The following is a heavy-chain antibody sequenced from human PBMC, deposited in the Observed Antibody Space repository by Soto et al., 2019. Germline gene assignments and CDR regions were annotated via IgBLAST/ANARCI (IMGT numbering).Heavy chain of an antibody. D-gene: IGHD3-10*01. Sequence: SETLSLTCAVSGGSISSSNWWSWVRQPPGKGLEWIGYISKSGYTSYNPSLKSRVMLSVDTSKNQCSLELTSVIAADAAVYYCTTQGFGVLHGLVDVWGQGTKVTVSS. CDR2: ISKSGYT. CDR1: GGSISSSNW. CDR3: TTQGFGVLHGLVDV. J-gene: IGHJ6*02. V-gene: IGHV4-4*02.